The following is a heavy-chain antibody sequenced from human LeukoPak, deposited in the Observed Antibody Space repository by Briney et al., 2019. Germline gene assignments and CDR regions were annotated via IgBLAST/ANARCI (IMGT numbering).Heavy chain of an antibody. D-gene: IGHD2-21*01. CDR3: ARDRISAISRGWFDP. CDR1: GFTFDDYA. V-gene: IGHV3-9*01. CDR2: ISWNSGSI. Sequence: GRSLRLSCAASGFTFDDYAMHWVRQAPGKGPEWVSGISWNSGSIGYADSVKGRFTISRDNAKNSLYLQMNSLRAEDTAVYYCARDRISAISRGWFDPWGQGTLVTVSS. J-gene: IGHJ5*02.